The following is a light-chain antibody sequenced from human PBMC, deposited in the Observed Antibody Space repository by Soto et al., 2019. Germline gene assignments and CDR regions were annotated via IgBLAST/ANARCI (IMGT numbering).Light chain of an antibody. Sequence: EIVMTPSPVTLSVTLGERAALSGRASQSVSSNLAWYQQKPGQAPRLLIYGPSTRATGIPARFSGSRSGTEFTLTISSLQSEDFAVYYCQQYDNWPPTFGQGTRLEIK. CDR3: QQYDNWPPT. V-gene: IGKV3-15*01. CDR1: QSVSSN. CDR2: GPS. J-gene: IGKJ5*01.